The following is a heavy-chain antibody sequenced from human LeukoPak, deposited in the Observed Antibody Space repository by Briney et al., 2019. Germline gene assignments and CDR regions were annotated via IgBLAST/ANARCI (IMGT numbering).Heavy chain of an antibody. CDR2: IKQDGSDK. Sequence: GGSLRLSCAASGFTLSNYWMTWVRQAPGKGLQWVANIKQDGSDKYYVDSVKGRFTISRDNAKNSLYLQMNSLRAEDTAVYYCTRDPEHGGDYIPGFDYWGQGTLVTVSS. CDR1: GFTLSNYW. J-gene: IGHJ4*02. V-gene: IGHV3-7*01. CDR3: TRDPEHGGDYIPGFDY. D-gene: IGHD4-17*01.